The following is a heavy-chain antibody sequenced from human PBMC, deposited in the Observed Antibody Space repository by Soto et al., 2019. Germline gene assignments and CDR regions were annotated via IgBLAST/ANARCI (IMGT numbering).Heavy chain of an antibody. Sequence: EVQLLESGGGLVQPGGSLRLSCAASGFTFSSYAMSWVRQAPGKGMEWVAAISGSGGSTYYADSVKGRFTISRENSKNTLYLQMNSLRAEDAAVYYCAKDLVGSNADYYDYWGQGTLVTVSP. D-gene: IGHD2-15*01. CDR3: AKDLVGSNADYYDY. V-gene: IGHV3-23*01. J-gene: IGHJ4*02. CDR2: ISGSGGST. CDR1: GFTFSSYA.